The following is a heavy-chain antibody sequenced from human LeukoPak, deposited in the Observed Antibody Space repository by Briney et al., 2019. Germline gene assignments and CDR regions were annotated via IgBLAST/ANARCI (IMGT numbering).Heavy chain of an antibody. Sequence: GGSLRLSCAASGFTVSSNYMNWVRQAPGKGLEWVSLIYSGSNTYYADSVKGRFTISRDNSKNTLYLQMNSLRAEDTAVYYCAKDRSSWDSTLFDYWGQGTLVTVSS. V-gene: IGHV3-53*01. D-gene: IGHD6-13*01. J-gene: IGHJ4*02. CDR1: GFTVSSNY. CDR2: IYSGSNT. CDR3: AKDRSSWDSTLFDY.